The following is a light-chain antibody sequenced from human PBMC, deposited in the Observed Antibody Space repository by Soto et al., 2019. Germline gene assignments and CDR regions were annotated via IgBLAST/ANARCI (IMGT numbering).Light chain of an antibody. CDR3: QQRSNVPPNT. V-gene: IGKV3-11*01. J-gene: IGKJ5*01. CDR2: DAS. Sequence: EIVMTQSPATLSVSPGERATLSCRASQSVSSNLAWYQQKPGQAPRLLIYDASNRATGIPARFSGSGSGTDFTLTISSLEPEDFAVYYCQQRSNVPPNTFGQGRRLEIK. CDR1: QSVSSN.